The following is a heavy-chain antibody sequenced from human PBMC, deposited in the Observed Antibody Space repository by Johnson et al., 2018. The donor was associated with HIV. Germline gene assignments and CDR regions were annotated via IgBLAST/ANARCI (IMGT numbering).Heavy chain of an antibody. CDR2: IRYDGSNK. J-gene: IGHJ3*02. CDR3: ASEGALWSDAFDI. Sequence: QVQLVESGGGVVQPGGSLRLSCAASGFTFSSYGMHWVRQAPGKGLEWVAFIRYDGSNKYYADSVKGRFTISRDNSKNTLFLQMNSLRAKDTAVYYCASEGALWSDAFDIWGQGTMVTVSS. CDR1: GFTFSSYG. V-gene: IGHV3-30*02. D-gene: IGHD1-26*01.